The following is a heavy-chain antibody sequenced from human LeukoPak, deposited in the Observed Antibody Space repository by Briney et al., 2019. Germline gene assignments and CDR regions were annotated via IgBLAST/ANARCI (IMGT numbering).Heavy chain of an antibody. V-gene: IGHV4-34*01. CDR3: ARRRGPYCSSTSCYGYYYYYYMDV. D-gene: IGHD2-2*01. Sequence: SETLSLTCAVYGGSFSGYYWSWIRQPPGKGLEWIGEINHSGSTNYNPSLKSRVTISVDTSKNQFSLKLSSVTAADTAVYYCARRRGPYCSSTSCYGYYYYYYMDVWGKGTTVTISS. J-gene: IGHJ6*03. CDR1: GGSFSGYY. CDR2: INHSGST.